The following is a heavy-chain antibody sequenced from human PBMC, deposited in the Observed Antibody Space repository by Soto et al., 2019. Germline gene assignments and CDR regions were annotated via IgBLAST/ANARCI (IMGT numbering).Heavy chain of an antibody. Sequence: PGGSLRLSCAASGFTFSSYAMSWVRQAPGKGLEWVSAISGSGGSTYYADSVKGRFTISRDNSKNTLYLQMNSLRAEDTAVYYCAKGRRPPPYYYYMDVWGKGTTVTVSS. J-gene: IGHJ6*03. V-gene: IGHV3-23*01. CDR2: ISGSGGST. CDR1: GFTFSSYA. CDR3: AKGRRPPPYYYYMDV.